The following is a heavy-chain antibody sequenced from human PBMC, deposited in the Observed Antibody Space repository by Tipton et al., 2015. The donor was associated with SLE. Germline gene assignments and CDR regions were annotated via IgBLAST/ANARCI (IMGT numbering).Heavy chain of an antibody. J-gene: IGHJ3*02. CDR1: GGSISSTGYY. Sequence: LRLSCTVSGGSISSTGYYWGWIRQPTGKGLEWIGSLYYSGSTYYNPSLKSRVTMSVDTSKNHFSLRLRAVTAADTAVYYCARDRIAAAGRDAFDIWGQGTMVTVSS. CDR3: ARDRIAAAGRDAFDI. D-gene: IGHD6-13*01. CDR2: LYYSGST. V-gene: IGHV4-39*02.